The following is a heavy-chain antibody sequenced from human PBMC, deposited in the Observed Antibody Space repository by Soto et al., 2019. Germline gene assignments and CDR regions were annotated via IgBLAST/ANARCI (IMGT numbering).Heavy chain of an antibody. Sequence: GGSLRLSCAASGFTFSDYYMSWIRQAPGKGLEWVSYISSSGSTIYYADSAKGRFTISRDNAKNSLYLQMNSLRAEDTAVYYCARLGVWLRSYYMDVWGKGTTVTVSS. CDR1: GFTFSDYY. D-gene: IGHD5-12*01. V-gene: IGHV3-11*01. CDR2: ISSSGSTI. CDR3: ARLGVWLRSYYMDV. J-gene: IGHJ6*03.